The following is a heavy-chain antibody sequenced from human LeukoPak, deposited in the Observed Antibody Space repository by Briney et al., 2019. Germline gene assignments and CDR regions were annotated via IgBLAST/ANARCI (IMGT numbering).Heavy chain of an antibody. D-gene: IGHD3-22*01. CDR1: GFTFSSYG. CDR2: ISGSGGST. J-gene: IGHJ4*02. Sequence: GGSLRLSCAASGFTFSSYGMSWVRQAPGKGLEWVSAISGSGGSTYYADSVKGRFTISRDNSKNTLYLQMNSLRAEDTAVYYCAKGYYDSSGYYTPPFDYWGQGTLVTVSS. CDR3: AKGYYDSSGYYTPPFDY. V-gene: IGHV3-23*01.